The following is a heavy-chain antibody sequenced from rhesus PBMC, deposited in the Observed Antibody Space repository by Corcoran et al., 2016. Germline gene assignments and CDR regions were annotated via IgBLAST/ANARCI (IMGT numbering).Heavy chain of an antibody. Sequence: QVQLQESGPGLVKPSETLSLTCAVSGGSISGGYDWNWIRQPPGKGREWVGYIGGSSGSTHYNPSLKSRVTISKDTSKNQFSLKLSSVTAADTAVYYCARDRFDVWGAGVLVTVSS. CDR1: GGSISGGYD. J-gene: IGHJ5-1*01. CDR3: ARDRFDV. V-gene: IGHV4-76*01. CDR2: IGGSSGST.